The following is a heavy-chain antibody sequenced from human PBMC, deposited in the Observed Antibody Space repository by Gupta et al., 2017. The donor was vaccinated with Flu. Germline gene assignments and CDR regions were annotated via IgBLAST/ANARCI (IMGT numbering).Heavy chain of an antibody. D-gene: IGHD1-20*01. J-gene: IGHJ3*01. CDR2: ISHDGSNK. CDR3: AKEILRRTITVFDF. V-gene: IGHV3-30*18. Sequence: LVESGGGVVQPGRSLRLSCVGSEFTFSNYGMHWVRQAPGKGLEWVTFISHDGSNKHYAVSVQGRFTIYRDNSRNTLYLQMNSLRDEDTAVYYCAKEILRRTITVFDFWGQGTMVTVSS. CDR1: EFTFSNYG.